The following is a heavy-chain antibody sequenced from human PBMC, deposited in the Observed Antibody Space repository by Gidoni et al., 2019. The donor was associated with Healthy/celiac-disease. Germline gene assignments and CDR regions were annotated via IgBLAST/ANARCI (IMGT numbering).Heavy chain of an antibody. CDR3: ARQGNGWGSYMGTNFDY. D-gene: IGHD3-10*01. CDR2: IYYSGCT. CDR1: GVSITSSSSY. Sequence: QLQLHASGPGLVQPSETLSLTLTVSGVSITSSSSYWGWIRPPPWKGLEWIGRIYYSGCTYDNPALKSGVTISVDTSKNQCSLKLSDGTAADRAGYDCARQGNGWGSYMGTNFDYWGQGTLVTVSS. J-gene: IGHJ4*02. V-gene: IGHV4-39*01.